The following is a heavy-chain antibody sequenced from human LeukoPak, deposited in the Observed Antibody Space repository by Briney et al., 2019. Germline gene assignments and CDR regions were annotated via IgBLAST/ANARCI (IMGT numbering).Heavy chain of an antibody. J-gene: IGHJ5*02. D-gene: IGHD5-12*01. CDR3: ARTRPMEWLRFSESWFDP. CDR2: IYPGDSDT. V-gene: IGHV5-51*01. Sequence: GESLKISCKGSGYSFTSYWIDWVRQMPGKGLEWMGIIYPGDSDTRYSPSFQGQVTISADKSISTAYLQWSSLKASDTAMYYCARTRPMEWLRFSESWFDPWGQGTLVTVSS. CDR1: GYSFTSYW.